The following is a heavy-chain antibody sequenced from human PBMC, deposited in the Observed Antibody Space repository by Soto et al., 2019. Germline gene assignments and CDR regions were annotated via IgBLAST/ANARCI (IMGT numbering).Heavy chain of an antibody. CDR2: ISYDGSNK. CDR3: AKDRGARIAVAGPIGY. Sequence: GGSLRLSCAASGFTFSSYGMHWVRQAPGKGLEWVAVISYDGSNKYYADSVKGRFTISRDNSKNTLYLQMNGLRAEDTAVYYCAKDRGARIAVAGPIGYWGQGTLVTVSS. V-gene: IGHV3-30*18. D-gene: IGHD6-19*01. J-gene: IGHJ4*02. CDR1: GFTFSSYG.